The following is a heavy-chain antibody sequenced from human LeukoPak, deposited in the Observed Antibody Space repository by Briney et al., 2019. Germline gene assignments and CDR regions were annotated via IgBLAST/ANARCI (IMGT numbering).Heavy chain of an antibody. V-gene: IGHV4-39*01. Sequence: SETLSLTCNVSGDSISSSSYYWGWIRQSPGKGLEWLGRIYYSGSVTTYHNPSLKSRVTIFADTSKNQVSLTLNSVTAADTAVYYCARHGGFFGVIFDFDHWGQEALVTVSS. D-gene: IGHD3-3*01. CDR1: GDSISSSSYY. J-gene: IGHJ4*02. CDR2: IYYSGSVTT. CDR3: ARHGGFFGVIFDFDH.